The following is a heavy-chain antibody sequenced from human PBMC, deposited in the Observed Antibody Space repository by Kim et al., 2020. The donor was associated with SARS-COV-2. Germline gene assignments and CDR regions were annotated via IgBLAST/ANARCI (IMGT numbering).Heavy chain of an antibody. D-gene: IGHD3-10*01. CDR3: ARDKVGGYGSGSYSSYGMDV. CDR2: IIPIFGTA. J-gene: IGHJ6*02. Sequence: SVKVSCKASGGTFSSYAISWVRQAPGQGLEWMGGIIPIFGTANYAQKFQGRVTITADESTSTAYMELSSLRSEDTAVYYCARDKVGGYGSGSYSSYGMDVWGQGTTVTVSS. V-gene: IGHV1-69*13. CDR1: GGTFSSYA.